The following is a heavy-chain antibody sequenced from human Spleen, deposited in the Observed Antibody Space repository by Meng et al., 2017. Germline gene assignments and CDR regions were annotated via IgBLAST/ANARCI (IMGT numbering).Heavy chain of an antibody. V-gene: IGHV3-9*01. Sequence: SLKISCAASGFTFSSHWMHWVRQAPGKGLEWVSGISWNSGSIGYADSVKGRFTISRDNAKNSLYLQMNSLRAEDTALYYCAKDKGYSSSWSDAFDIWGQGTMVTVSS. CDR2: ISWNSGSI. CDR1: GFTFSSHW. CDR3: AKDKGYSSSWSDAFDI. D-gene: IGHD6-13*01. J-gene: IGHJ3*02.